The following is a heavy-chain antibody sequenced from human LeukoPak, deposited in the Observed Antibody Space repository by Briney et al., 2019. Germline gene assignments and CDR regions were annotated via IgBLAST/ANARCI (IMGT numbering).Heavy chain of an antibody. D-gene: IGHD2-2*01. CDR2: IRYDGSNK. CDR3: AKEVRCSSTSCYPNRPASDY. J-gene: IGHJ4*02. CDR1: GFTFSSYG. Sequence: GGSPRLSCAASGFTFSSYGMHWVRQAPGKGLEWVAFIRYDGSNKYYADSVKGRFTISRDNSKNTLYLQMNSLRAEDTAVYYCAKEVRCSSTSCYPNRPASDYWGQGTLVTVSS. V-gene: IGHV3-30*02.